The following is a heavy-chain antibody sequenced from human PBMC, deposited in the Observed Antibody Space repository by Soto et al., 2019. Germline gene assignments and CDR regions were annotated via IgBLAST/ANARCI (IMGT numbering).Heavy chain of an antibody. CDR2: IWYDGSKK. CDR1: GLTFSSFG. V-gene: IGHV3-33*01. Sequence: QVQVVESGGGGVQPGRSLRLSCEASGLTFSSFGMHWVRQAPGKGLEWGSLIWYDGSKKSYGDSVKGRFTISRDNSRNTVYLQMNSLRADDTAVYYCARDASYYSLWSGYYPSRNGMDVWGQGTTVTVSS. J-gene: IGHJ6*02. CDR3: ARDASYYSLWSGYYPSRNGMDV. D-gene: IGHD3-3*01.